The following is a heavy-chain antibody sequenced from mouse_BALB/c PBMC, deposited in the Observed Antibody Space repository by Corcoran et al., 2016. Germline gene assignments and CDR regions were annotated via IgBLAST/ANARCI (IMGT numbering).Heavy chain of an antibody. CDR2: INPDSSTK. V-gene: IGHV4-1*02. CDR1: GYDFSRYW. D-gene: IGHD4-1*01. Sequence: EVTLLASGGGLVQPGGTLKLSCAAPGYDFSRYWMSWVRQAPGKGLEWIGEINPDSSTKNYTPSLKDKFINSRDNAKNTLYLQMSKVRSEDTALSYCTRQLGDAMDYWGQGTSVTVSS. CDR3: TRQLGDAMDY. J-gene: IGHJ4*01.